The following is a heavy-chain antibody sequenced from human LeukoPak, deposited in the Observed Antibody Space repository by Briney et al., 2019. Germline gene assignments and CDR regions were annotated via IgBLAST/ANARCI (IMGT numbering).Heavy chain of an antibody. CDR1: GLTFSTYS. Sequence: GGSLRLSCAPSGLTFSTYSMNWVRQAPGKGLEWVSYISSSSSTIYYADSVKCRFTISRDNAKNSLYLQMNSLRAEDTAVYYCATLLVGGTMDVWGQGTTVTVSS. V-gene: IGHV3-48*01. CDR3: ATLLVGGTMDV. CDR2: ISSSSSTI. D-gene: IGHD2-2*01. J-gene: IGHJ6*02.